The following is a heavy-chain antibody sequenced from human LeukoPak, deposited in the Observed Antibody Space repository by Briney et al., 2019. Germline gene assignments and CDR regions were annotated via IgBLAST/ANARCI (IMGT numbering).Heavy chain of an antibody. V-gene: IGHV3-23*01. Sequence: GGSLRLSCAASGFTFSNYAMRWVRQAPGKGLEWVSAVSGTGGSTHYAGSVKGRFTISRDNSKNSLYLQMNSLTAGDTAVYYCAKYAGLYYSDYWGQGTLVTVSS. CDR1: GFTFSNYA. J-gene: IGHJ4*02. CDR2: VSGTGGST. CDR3: AKYAGLYYSDY. D-gene: IGHD2-2*01.